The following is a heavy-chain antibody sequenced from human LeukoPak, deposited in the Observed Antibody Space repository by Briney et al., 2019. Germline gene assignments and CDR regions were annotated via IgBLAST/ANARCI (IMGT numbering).Heavy chain of an antibody. Sequence: PGGSLRLSCAASGFTVSSNYMSWVRQAPGKGLEWVAVISHDGNNKYYVDSVKGRFTISRDNSKNTLYLQMNSLRAEDTAVYYCARDWGNWGYGWYFDHWGQGTPVTVSS. J-gene: IGHJ4*02. D-gene: IGHD7-27*01. CDR2: ISHDGNNK. CDR3: ARDWGNWGYGWYFDH. CDR1: GFTVSSNY. V-gene: IGHV3-30*03.